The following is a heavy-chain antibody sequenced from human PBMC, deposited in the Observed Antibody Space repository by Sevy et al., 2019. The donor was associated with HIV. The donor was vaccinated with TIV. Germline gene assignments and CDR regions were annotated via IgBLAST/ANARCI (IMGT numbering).Heavy chain of an antibody. CDR2: INGKGRTT. D-gene: IGHD2-2*01. J-gene: IGHJ6*02. Sequence: GGSLRLSCAASGFTFSDYAMSWVRQAPGKGLEWVSAINGKGRTTHYADSVEDRFTISRDNSKNTLYLQMSSLRAEDTAVYYCAKTINSGGGVVPAANYYYYGMDVWGQGTTVTVSS. V-gene: IGHV3-23*01. CDR3: AKTINSGGGVVPAANYYYYGMDV. CDR1: GFTFSDYA.